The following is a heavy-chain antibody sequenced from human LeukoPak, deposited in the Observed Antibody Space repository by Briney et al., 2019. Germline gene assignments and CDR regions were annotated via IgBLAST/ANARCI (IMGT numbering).Heavy chain of an antibody. V-gene: IGHV1-69*05. CDR1: GGTFSSYA. Sequence: SVKVSCKASGGTFSSYAISWVRQAPGQGLEWMGGIIPIFGTANYAQKPQGRVTMTTDTSTSTAYMELRSLRSDDTAVYYCARIGTVAGLNPDDYWGQGTLVTVSS. CDR2: IIPIFGTA. D-gene: IGHD6-19*01. J-gene: IGHJ4*02. CDR3: ARIGTVAGLNPDDY.